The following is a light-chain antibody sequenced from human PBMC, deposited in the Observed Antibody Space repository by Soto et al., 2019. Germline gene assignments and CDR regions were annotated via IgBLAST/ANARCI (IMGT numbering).Light chain of an antibody. CDR2: EVS. J-gene: IGLJ1*01. V-gene: IGLV2-14*01. CDR1: SSDVGGYNY. Sequence: QSALAQPASVYGSPGQSITISCTGTSSDVGGYNYVSWYQQHPGKAPKLMIYEVSNRPSGVSNRFSCSKSGNTASLTISRRQAEDEADYYCSSYTSSSTLYVFGTGTKVTVL. CDR3: SSYTSSSTLYV.